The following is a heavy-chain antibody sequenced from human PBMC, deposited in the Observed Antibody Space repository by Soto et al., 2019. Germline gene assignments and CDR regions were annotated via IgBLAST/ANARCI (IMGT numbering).Heavy chain of an antibody. CDR2: INPSGGST. D-gene: IGHD3-16*02. Sequence: QVQLVQSGAEVKKPGASVKVSCKASGYTFTSYYMHWVRQAPGQGLAWMGIINPSGGSTSYAQKFQGRVTMTRDTSTSTVYRELSSLRSEDTAVYYCARAGRPLQGLCLVELSTPCDYWGQGTLVTVSS. V-gene: IGHV1-46*01. CDR1: GYTFTSYY. J-gene: IGHJ4*02. CDR3: ARAGRPLQGLCLVELSTPCDY.